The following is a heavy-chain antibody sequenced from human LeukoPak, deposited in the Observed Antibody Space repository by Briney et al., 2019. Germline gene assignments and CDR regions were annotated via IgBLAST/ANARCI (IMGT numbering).Heavy chain of an antibody. CDR3: AKNKVGVASPGY. J-gene: IGHJ4*02. Sequence: GGSLRLSCAASGFTFSNYAMSWVRQAPGKGLEWVSSISGSGGTTYYADSAKGRTTISRDNSKNTLYLQMNSLRAEDTAVYYCAKNKVGVASPGYWGQGTLVTVSS. D-gene: IGHD5-24*01. CDR2: ISGSGGTT. V-gene: IGHV3-23*01. CDR1: GFTFSNYA.